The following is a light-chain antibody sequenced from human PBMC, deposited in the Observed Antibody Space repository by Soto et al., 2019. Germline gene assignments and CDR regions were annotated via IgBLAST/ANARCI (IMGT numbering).Light chain of an antibody. CDR1: SSDIGSNT. CDR2: SNN. CDR3: SSWADNLDGRV. V-gene: IGLV1-44*01. J-gene: IGLJ3*02. Sequence: QSVLTQPPSVSGTPGQRVTISCSGSSSDIGSNTVNWYQQLPGTAPKLLIYSNNQRPSGVPDRFSGSKSATSASLAISGLQSEDEADYYCSSWADNLDGRVFGGGTKVTVL.